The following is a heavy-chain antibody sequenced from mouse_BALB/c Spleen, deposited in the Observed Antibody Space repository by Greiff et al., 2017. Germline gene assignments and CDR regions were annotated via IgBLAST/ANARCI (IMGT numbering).Heavy chain of an antibody. Sequence: EVKLVESGGGLVQPGGSRKLSCAASGFTFSDYGMAWVRQAPGKGPEWVAFISNLAYSIYYADTVTGRFTISRENAKNTLYLEMSSLRSEDTAMYYCARGGYGSSYYFDYWGQGTTLTVSS. V-gene: IGHV5-15*02. CDR2: ISNLAYSI. CDR3: ARGGYGSSYYFDY. D-gene: IGHD1-1*01. CDR1: GFTFSDYG. J-gene: IGHJ2*01.